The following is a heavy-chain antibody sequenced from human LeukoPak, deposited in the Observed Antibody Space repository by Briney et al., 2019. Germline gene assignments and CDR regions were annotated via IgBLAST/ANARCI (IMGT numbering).Heavy chain of an antibody. D-gene: IGHD1-1*01. Sequence: GGSLRLSCAASGFTFSSYSMNWVRQAPGKGLEWVSSISSSSSYIYYADSVKGRFTISRDNAKNSLYLQMNSLRAEDTAVYYCAGDRKSVPTTSFDYWGQGTLVTVSS. CDR2: ISSSSSYI. V-gene: IGHV3-21*01. CDR1: GFTFSSYS. CDR3: AGDRKSVPTTSFDY. J-gene: IGHJ4*02.